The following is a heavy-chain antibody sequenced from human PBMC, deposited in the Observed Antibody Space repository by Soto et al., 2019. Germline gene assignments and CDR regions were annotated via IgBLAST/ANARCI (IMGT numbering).Heavy chain of an antibody. D-gene: IGHD1-1*01. J-gene: IGHJ6*02. CDR3: ARSTSLGGMDV. CDR2: IRRSGDYT. Sequence: EVQLVESGGGLVMPGGSLRLSCIASGFSFSTYSMNWVRQAPGKGLEWVSSIRRSGDYTYYADSLKGPFTISRDNAKNSLCLQRISLGAEDTAVYYCARSTSLGGMDVWGQGTTVTVSS. CDR1: GFSFSTYS. V-gene: IGHV3-21*01.